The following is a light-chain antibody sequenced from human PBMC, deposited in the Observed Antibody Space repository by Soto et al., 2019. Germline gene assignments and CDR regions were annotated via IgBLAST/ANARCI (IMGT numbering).Light chain of an antibody. Sequence: QSALTQPPSASGSLGQSVTISCTGTSSDVGGYNYVSWYQHHPGKAPKLMIYEVFKRPSGVPDRFSGSRSGNTASLTVSGLQAEDEAEYYCSSYAGSNIVIFGGGTKVTVL. J-gene: IGLJ2*01. CDR1: SSDVGGYNY. V-gene: IGLV2-8*01. CDR3: SSYAGSNIVI. CDR2: EVF.